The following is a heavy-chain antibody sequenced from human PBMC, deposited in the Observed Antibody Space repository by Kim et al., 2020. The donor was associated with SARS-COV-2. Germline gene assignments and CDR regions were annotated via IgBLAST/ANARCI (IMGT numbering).Heavy chain of an antibody. V-gene: IGHV5-10-1*01. D-gene: IGHD2-2*01. Sequence: GESLKISCKGSGYSFTNYWISWVRQLPGKGLEWMGRIDPSDSYSSYSPSFQGHVTISADKSISTAYLQWTSLKASDTAVYFCARRRNYCSRTSCYFDYWGQGTLVTVSS. J-gene: IGHJ4*02. CDR1: GYSFTNYW. CDR3: ARRRNYCSRTSCYFDY. CDR2: IDPSDSYS.